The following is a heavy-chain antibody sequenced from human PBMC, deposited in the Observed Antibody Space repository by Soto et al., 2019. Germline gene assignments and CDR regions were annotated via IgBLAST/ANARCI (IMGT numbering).Heavy chain of an antibody. Sequence: EVQLLESGGGLVQPGGSLRLSCAASGFTFSSYAMSWVRQAPGKGLEWVSAISGSGGSTYYADSVKGRFTISRDNSKNTLYLQMNSLRAEDTAVYYCAKKGIAVAGTVYYFDYWGQGTLVTVSS. CDR1: GFTFSSYA. CDR3: AKKGIAVAGTVYYFDY. J-gene: IGHJ4*02. D-gene: IGHD6-19*01. V-gene: IGHV3-23*01. CDR2: ISGSGGST.